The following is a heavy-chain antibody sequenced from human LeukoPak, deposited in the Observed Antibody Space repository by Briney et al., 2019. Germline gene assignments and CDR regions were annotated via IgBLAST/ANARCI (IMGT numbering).Heavy chain of an antibody. V-gene: IGHV1-46*01. CDR3: ARERRIICSGGSCYPPRRFDP. J-gene: IGHJ5*02. Sequence: ASVKVSCKASGYTFTGYYMHWVRQAPGQGLEWMGIINPSGGSTSYAQKFQGRVTMTRDTSTSTVYMELSSLRSEDTAVYYCARERRIICSGGSCYPPRRFDPWGQGTLVTVSS. D-gene: IGHD2-15*01. CDR1: GYTFTGYY. CDR2: INPSGGST.